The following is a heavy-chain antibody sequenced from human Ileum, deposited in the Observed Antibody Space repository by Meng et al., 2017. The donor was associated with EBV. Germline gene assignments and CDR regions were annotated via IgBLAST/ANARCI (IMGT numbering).Heavy chain of an antibody. CDR1: GDSIRRNSW. D-gene: IGHD4-17*01. Sequence: QAQLDGEGTRVGKASWTRALYCASSGDSIRRNSWWCWVRQPPGKGLEWIGEIYHSGSTTYNPSFKSRVTMSVDKSKNKISLNLSSVTAAATAVYYCASGRDYDWHSWGRGTLVTVSS. CDR3: ASGRDYDWHS. CDR2: IYHSGST. V-gene: IGHV4-4*02. J-gene: IGHJ4*02.